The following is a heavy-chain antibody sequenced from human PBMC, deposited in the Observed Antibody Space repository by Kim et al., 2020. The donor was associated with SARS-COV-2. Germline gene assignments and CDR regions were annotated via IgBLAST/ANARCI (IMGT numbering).Heavy chain of an antibody. CDR3: ARDYRYSSGWYIPLDNWFDP. Sequence: GGSLRLSCAASGFTFSSYSMNWVRQAPGKGLEWVSYISSSSSTIYYADSVKGRFTISRDNAKNSLYLQMNSLRDEDTAVYYCARDYRYSSGWYIPLDNWFDPWGQGTLVTVSS. D-gene: IGHD6-19*01. V-gene: IGHV3-48*02. CDR1: GFTFSSYS. CDR2: ISSSSSTI. J-gene: IGHJ5*02.